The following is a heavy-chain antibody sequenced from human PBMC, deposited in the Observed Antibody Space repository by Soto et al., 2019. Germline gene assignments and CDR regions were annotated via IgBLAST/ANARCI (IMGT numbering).Heavy chain of an antibody. J-gene: IGHJ6*03. CDR3: AREEHSGSYYYYYYMDV. CDR1: GFTFSSYS. Sequence: EVQLVESGGGLVKPGGSLRLSCAASGFTFSSYSMNWVRQAPGKGLEWVSSISSSSSYIYYADSVKGRFTISRDNAKNSLYLQMNSLRAEDTAVYYCAREEHSGSYYYYYYMDVWDKGTTVTVSS. D-gene: IGHD3-10*01. CDR2: ISSSSSYI. V-gene: IGHV3-21*01.